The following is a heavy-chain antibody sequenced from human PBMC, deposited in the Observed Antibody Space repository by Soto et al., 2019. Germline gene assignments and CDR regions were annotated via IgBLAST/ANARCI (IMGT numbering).Heavy chain of an antibody. Sequence: SQTLSLTCTVSGGSISSSSYYWGWIRQPPGKGLEWIGSIYYSGSTYYNPSLKSRVTISVDTSKNQFSLKLSSVTAADTAVYYCARHLPGLTPQWLVRSGGLDPWGQGTLVTVSS. V-gene: IGHV4-39*01. CDR1: GGSISSSSYY. CDR2: IYYSGST. CDR3: ARHLPGLTPQWLVRSGGLDP. J-gene: IGHJ5*02. D-gene: IGHD6-19*01.